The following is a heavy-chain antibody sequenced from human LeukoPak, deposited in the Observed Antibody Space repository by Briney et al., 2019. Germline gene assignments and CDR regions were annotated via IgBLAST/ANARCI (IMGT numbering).Heavy chain of an antibody. J-gene: IGHJ4*02. CDR3: AFGTVSQFFNH. D-gene: IGHD3-10*01. CDR1: GFTFSTYW. Sequence: GGSLRLSCAASGFTFSTYWMHWVRQAPGKGLVWVSHINTVGSRTDYTDSVKGRFTVSRDNAKNTLYLQMNSLRAEDTAVYYCAFGTVSQFFNHWGQGTLVTVSS. V-gene: IGHV3-74*01. CDR2: INTVGSRT.